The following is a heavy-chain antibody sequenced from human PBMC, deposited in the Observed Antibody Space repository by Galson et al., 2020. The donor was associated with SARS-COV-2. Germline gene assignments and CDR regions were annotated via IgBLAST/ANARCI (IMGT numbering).Heavy chain of an antibody. Sequence: SETLSLTCTVSGGSITTYYWNWLRQPPGKGLEWIGYFSYRGRTTYNPSLESRATISVDTPKNQFSLQLDSVTAADTAVYYCVRQGDAYIPHFTFWGQGILVTVSS. D-gene: IGHD3-3*02. CDR2: FSYRGRT. CDR3: VRQGDAYIPHFTF. CDR1: GGSITTYY. J-gene: IGHJ4*02. V-gene: IGHV4-59*03.